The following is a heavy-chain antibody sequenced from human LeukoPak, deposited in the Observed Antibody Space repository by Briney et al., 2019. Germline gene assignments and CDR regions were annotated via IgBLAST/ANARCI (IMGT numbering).Heavy chain of an antibody. V-gene: IGHV3-9*03. D-gene: IGHD3-3*01. CDR2: ISWKSGSI. J-gene: IGHJ4*02. Sequence: GGSLRLSCAASGFTFDDYAMHWVRQAPGKGLEGVSGISWKSGSIDYADSVRGRFTISRDNAENSLYLQMNSLRAEDMALYYCARGSRFLERLFEYWGQGTVVTVSS. CDR1: GFTFDDYA. CDR3: ARGSRFLERLFEY.